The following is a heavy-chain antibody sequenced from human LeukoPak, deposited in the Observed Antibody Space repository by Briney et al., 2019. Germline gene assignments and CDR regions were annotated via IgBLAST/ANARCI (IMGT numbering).Heavy chain of an antibody. CDR2: IIPIFGTA. D-gene: IGHD6-13*01. Sequence: SVKVSCKASGGTFSSYAISWVPQAPGQGLECMGGIIPIFGTANYAQKFQGRVTITTDESTSTAYMELSSLRSEDTAVYYCARGKYSSSWYPYYYYYMDVWGKGTTVTVSS. J-gene: IGHJ6*03. CDR3: ARGKYSSSWYPYYYYYMDV. V-gene: IGHV1-69*05. CDR1: GGTFSSYA.